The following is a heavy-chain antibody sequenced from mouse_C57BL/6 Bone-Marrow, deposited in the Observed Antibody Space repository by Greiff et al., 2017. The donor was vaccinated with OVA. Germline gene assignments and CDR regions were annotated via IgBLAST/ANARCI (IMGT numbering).Heavy chain of an antibody. CDR2: IDPNGGGT. Sequence: QVQLKQPGAELVKPGASVKLSCKASGYTFTSYWMHWVKQRPGRGLEWIGRIDPNGGGTKYNEKVKSKATLTVDKPTSTAYMQLSRLTSEDAVVYYGARGLRRVAYWGQGTLVTVSA. J-gene: IGHJ3*01. CDR1: GYTFTSYW. V-gene: IGHV1-72*01. D-gene: IGHD2-2*01. CDR3: ARGLRRVAY.